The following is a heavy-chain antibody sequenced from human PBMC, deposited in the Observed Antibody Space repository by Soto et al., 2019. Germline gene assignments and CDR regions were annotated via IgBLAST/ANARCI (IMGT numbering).Heavy chain of an antibody. V-gene: IGHV4-39*01. J-gene: IGHJ6*02. CDR1: GGSISSDSFY. D-gene: IGHD2-2*01. CDR2: IYYSGDT. CDR3: RSSTSCYDESCVDV. Sequence: PSETLSLTCTVSGGSISSDSFYWAWIRQPPGKGLEWIGIIYYSGDTYYNPSLAGRLTMSVDTSNQFSLTLRSVTAADTAIYYCRSSTSCYDESCVDVWGQGTMVTVSS.